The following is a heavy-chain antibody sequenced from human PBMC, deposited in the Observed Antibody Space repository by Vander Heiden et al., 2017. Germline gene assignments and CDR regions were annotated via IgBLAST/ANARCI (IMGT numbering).Heavy chain of an antibody. CDR3: AKDLGLGWYFDL. D-gene: IGHD3-16*01. CDR2: IRGKGGRT. Sequence: EVQRLESGGGLVQPGGSLGLSCAASGFTFSGYAMGWVGQATGKGRGWVSAIRGKGGRTNYADYVKGRFTISRDNSKNTLFLQMNSLRAEDTAIYYCAKDLGLGWYFDLWGRGTLVTVSS. V-gene: IGHV3-23*01. CDR1: GFTFSGYA. J-gene: IGHJ2*01.